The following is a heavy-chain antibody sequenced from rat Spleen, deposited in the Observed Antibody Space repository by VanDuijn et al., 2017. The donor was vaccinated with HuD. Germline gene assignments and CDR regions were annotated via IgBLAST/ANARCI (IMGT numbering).Heavy chain of an antibody. CDR1: GFTFNNYW. CDR2: ITNASGRT. V-gene: IGHV5-31*01. D-gene: IGHD1-11*01. CDR3: SRGGATRFDY. Sequence: EVQLVESGGGLVQPGRSLKLSCVASGFTFNNYWMTWIRQAPGRGLEWVASITNASGRTYYSDFVKGRFTISRDNEQNTLYLQMNSLRSEDTATYYCSRGGATRFDYWGQGVMVTVSS. J-gene: IGHJ2*01.